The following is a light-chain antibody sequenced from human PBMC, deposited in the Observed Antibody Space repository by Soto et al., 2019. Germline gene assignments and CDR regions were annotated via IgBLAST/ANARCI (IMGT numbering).Light chain of an antibody. Sequence: QTVVTQEPSLTVSPGGTVTLTCASSTGAVSSGYYPNWFQQKPGQAPRSLIYTTTIRRSWTPARFSGSLLGGKAALTLSGVQPEDEAEYYCLLFYGGAWVFGGGTKLTVL. CDR1: TGAVSSGYY. CDR2: TTT. CDR3: LLFYGGAWV. V-gene: IGLV7-43*01. J-gene: IGLJ3*02.